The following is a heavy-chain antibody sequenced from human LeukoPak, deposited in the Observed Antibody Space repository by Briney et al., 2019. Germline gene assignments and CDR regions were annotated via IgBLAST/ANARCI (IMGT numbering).Heavy chain of an antibody. CDR1: GGSISSHY. D-gene: IGHD3-22*01. CDR2: IYYSGST. J-gene: IGHJ3*02. CDR3: ARDDSSGSWGAFVI. V-gene: IGHV4-59*11. Sequence: SETLSLTCTVSGGSISSHYRSWIRQPPGKGLEWIGYIYYSGSTNYNPSLKSRVTISVDTSNNQFSLKLSSVTAADTAVYYCARDDSSGSWGAFVIWGQGTIVTVSS.